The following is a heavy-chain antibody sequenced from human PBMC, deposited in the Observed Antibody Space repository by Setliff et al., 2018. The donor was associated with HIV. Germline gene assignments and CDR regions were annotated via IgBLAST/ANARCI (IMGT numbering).Heavy chain of an antibody. CDR1: GFTFSSYA. V-gene: IGHV3-23*01. Sequence: PGGSLRLSCAASGFTFSSYAMSWVRRTPEKGLEWVSIITSGGSTYYADSAKGRFIISRDNSQNTLYLQMNSLRADDTAIYYCAKGFRPVDTALVSGPTYWGQGIRVTVSS. J-gene: IGHJ4*02. CDR3: AKGFRPVDTALVSGPTY. CDR2: ITSGGST. D-gene: IGHD5-18*01.